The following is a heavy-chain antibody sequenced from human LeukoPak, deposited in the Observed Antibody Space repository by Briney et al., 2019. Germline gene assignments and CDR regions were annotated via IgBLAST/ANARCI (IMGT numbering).Heavy chain of an antibody. J-gene: IGHJ6*03. CDR2: IYSGGST. Sequence: ETLSLTCTVSGGSISSGDYYWSWVRQAPGKGLEWVSVIYSGGSTYYADSVKGRFTISRDNSKNTLYLQMNSLRAEDTAVYYCARVSCSSTSCYYYYYYMDVWGKGTTVTVSS. CDR3: ARVSCSSTSCYYYYYYMDV. V-gene: IGHV3-66*02. CDR1: GGSISSGDYY. D-gene: IGHD2-2*01.